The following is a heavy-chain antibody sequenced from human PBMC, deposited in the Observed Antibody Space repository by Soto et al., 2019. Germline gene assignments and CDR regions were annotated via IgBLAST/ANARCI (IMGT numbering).Heavy chain of an antibody. V-gene: IGHV3-30-3*01. CDR1: GFTFSSYA. D-gene: IGHD2-2*01. CDR3: ARDSDIVVVPAAKTYYYYGMDV. Sequence: QVQLVESGGGVVQPGRSLRLSCAASGFTFSSYAMHWVRQAPGKGLEWVAVISYDGSNKYYADSVKGRFTISRDNSKNTLYLQMNSLRAEDTAVYYCARDSDIVVVPAAKTYYYYGMDVWGQGTTVIVSS. CDR2: ISYDGSNK. J-gene: IGHJ6*02.